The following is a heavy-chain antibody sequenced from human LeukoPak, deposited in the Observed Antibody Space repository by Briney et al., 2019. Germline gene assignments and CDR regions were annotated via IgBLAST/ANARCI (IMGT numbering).Heavy chain of an antibody. CDR2: IYDSGNE. CDR1: GGSIGTSAFY. CDR3: ARQISDYYYYYMDV. J-gene: IGHJ6*03. Sequence: SETLSLTCTVSGGSIGTSAFYWGWIRQPPGKRLEWIGSIYDSGNEFYNPSLKSRVTISADTSKNQFSLKLNSVTAADTAMYYCARQISDYYYYYMDVWGEGITVTVSS. D-gene: IGHD2/OR15-2a*01. V-gene: IGHV4-39*01.